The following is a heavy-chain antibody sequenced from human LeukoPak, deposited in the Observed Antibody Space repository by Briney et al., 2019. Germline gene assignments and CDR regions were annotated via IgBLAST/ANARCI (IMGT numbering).Heavy chain of an antibody. CDR2: INPNSGGT. CDR3: ARERRSSGWYPADY. Sequence: ASVKVSCKASGYTCTGYYMHWVRQAPGQGLEWMGWINPNSGGTNYAQKFQGRVTMTRDTSISTAYMELSRLRSDDTAVYYCARERRSSGWYPADYWGQGTLVTVSS. J-gene: IGHJ4*02. D-gene: IGHD6-19*01. CDR1: GYTCTGYY. V-gene: IGHV1-2*02.